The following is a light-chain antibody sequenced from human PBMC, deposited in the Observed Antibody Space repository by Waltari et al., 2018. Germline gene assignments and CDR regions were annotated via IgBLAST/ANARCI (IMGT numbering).Light chain of an antibody. CDR2: AAS. Sequence: AIRMTQSPSSFSASTGDRVTITCRASQGISSYLAWYQQKPWKAPKPLIYAASPLQSGFPSRFSGRGSGTDFTLTISCLQSEDYATYYCQQYYSYPLITFGQGTKVEIK. J-gene: IGKJ1*01. CDR3: QQYYSYPLIT. V-gene: IGKV1-8*01. CDR1: QGISSY.